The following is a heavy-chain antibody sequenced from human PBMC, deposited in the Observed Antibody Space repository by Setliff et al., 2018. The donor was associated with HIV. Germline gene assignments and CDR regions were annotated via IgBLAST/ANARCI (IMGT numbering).Heavy chain of an antibody. CDR3: ARVPFTTGFDY. CDR2: IHSSGGT. J-gene: IGHJ4*02. Sequence: SETLSLTCTVSGGSVNDFYCNWIRQPPGKGPEWIGYIHSSGGTHYNPSLRSRVTISVDTSKNHFSLKLSSVTAADTAVFYCARVPFTTGFDYWGQGILVTVSS. V-gene: IGHV4-4*09. CDR1: GGSVNDFY. D-gene: IGHD3-3*01.